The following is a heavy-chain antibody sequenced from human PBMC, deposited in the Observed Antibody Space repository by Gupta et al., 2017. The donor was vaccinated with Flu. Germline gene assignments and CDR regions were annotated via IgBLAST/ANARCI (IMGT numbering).Heavy chain of an antibody. J-gene: IGHJ6*03. CDR2: ISSSGSTI. D-gene: IGHD1-1*01. V-gene: IGHV3-11*01. CDR3: ASRAPGTTGTNYYYYMDV. Sequence: MSWIRQAPGKGLELVSYISSSGSTIYYADSVKGRFTISRDNAKNSLYLQMNSLRAEDTAVYYCASRAPGTTGTNYYYYMDVWCKGTTVTVSS.